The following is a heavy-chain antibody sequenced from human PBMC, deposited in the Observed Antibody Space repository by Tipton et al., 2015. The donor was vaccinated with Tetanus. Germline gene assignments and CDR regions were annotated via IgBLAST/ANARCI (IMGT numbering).Heavy chain of an antibody. CDR3: ACALIVVVPAAKYYYGMDV. D-gene: IGHD2-2*01. J-gene: IGHJ6*02. CDR2: IYYSGST. Sequence: TLSLTCTVSGGSISSYYWSWIRQPPGKGLGWIGYIYYSGSTNYNPSLKSRVTISVDTSKNQFSLKLSSVTAADTAVYYCACALIVVVPAAKYYYGMDVWGQGTTVTVSS. V-gene: IGHV4-59*01. CDR1: GGSISSYY.